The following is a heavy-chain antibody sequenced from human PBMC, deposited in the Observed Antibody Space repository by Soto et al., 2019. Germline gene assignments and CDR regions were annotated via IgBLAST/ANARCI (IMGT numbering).Heavy chain of an antibody. J-gene: IGHJ4*02. V-gene: IGHV4-59*01. Sequence: QVQLQESGPGLVKPSETLSLMCTVSGGSISSNYWSWIRQPPGKGLEYIGYIYYSGRTNYNPSLKSRVTISVDTSKNQFSLKLSSVTAADTAVYYCARGGGSPDYWGQGTLVTVSS. CDR1: GGSISSNY. D-gene: IGHD3-10*01. CDR3: ARGGGSPDY. CDR2: IYYSGRT.